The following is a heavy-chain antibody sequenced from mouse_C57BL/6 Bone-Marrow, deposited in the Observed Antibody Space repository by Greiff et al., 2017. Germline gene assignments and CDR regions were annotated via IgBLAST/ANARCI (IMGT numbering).Heavy chain of an antibody. CDR3: ASEGGYYDFDY. D-gene: IGHD2-3*01. J-gene: IGHJ2*01. CDR1: GYTFTSYW. V-gene: IGHV1-59*01. CDR2: IDPSDSYT. Sequence: LQPGAELVRPGTSVKLSCKASGYTFTSYWMHWVKQRPGQGLEWIGVIDPSDSYTNYNPKFKGKATLTVDTSSSTAYMQLSSLTSEDSAVYYCASEGGYYDFDYWGQGTTLTVSS.